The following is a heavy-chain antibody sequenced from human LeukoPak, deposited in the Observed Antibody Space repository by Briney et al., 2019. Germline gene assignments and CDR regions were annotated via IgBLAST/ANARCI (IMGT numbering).Heavy chain of an antibody. CDR2: ISWNSGSI. J-gene: IGHJ4*02. Sequence: GGSLRLSCAASGFTFDDYAMHWVRQAPGKGLEWVSGISWNSGSIGYADSVKGRFTISRDNAKNSLYLQMNSLRAEDTALYYCAPLVGATWSYSWGQGTLVTVSS. CDR3: APLVGATWSYS. CDR1: GFTFDDYA. D-gene: IGHD1-26*01. V-gene: IGHV3-9*01.